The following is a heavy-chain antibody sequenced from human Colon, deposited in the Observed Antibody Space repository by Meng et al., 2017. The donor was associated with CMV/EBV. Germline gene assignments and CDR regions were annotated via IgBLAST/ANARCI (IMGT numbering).Heavy chain of an antibody. CDR2: ISESGDST. CDR3: AKDSGYKYLRYYFDY. D-gene: IGHD5-18*01. CDR1: GFTFNTYG. Sequence: GESLKISCAASGFTFNTYGMSWVRQAPGKGLEWVSVISESGDSTYHADSVKGRFTISRDNSKSTLFLQMNSLRAEDTAVYYCAKDSGYKYLRYYFDYWGQGTLVTVS. J-gene: IGHJ4*02. V-gene: IGHV3-23*01.